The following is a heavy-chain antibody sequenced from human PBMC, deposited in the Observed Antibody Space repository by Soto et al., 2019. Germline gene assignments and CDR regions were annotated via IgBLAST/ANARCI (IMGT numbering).Heavy chain of an antibody. V-gene: IGHV3-23*01. Sequence: EVQLLESGGGLAQPGGSLRLSCAASGFTFGGYAMSWVRQAPGRGLESVSGISHSGSATYYADSVKGRFTISRDNSRNTLYLQMNSLGAEDTAVYDCAKDRSIWYGHPVDNWGQGTLVTVSS. D-gene: IGHD6-13*01. CDR3: AKDRSIWYGHPVDN. J-gene: IGHJ4*02. CDR2: ISHSGSAT. CDR1: GFTFGGYA.